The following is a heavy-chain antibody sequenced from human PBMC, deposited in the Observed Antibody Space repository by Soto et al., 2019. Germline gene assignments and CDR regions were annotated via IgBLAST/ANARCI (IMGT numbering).Heavy chain of an antibody. J-gene: IGHJ6*02. D-gene: IGHD5-18*01. CDR1: GGSISSSSYY. V-gene: IGHV4-39*01. Sequence: SETLSLTCTVSGGSISSSSYYWGWIRQPPGKGLEWIGSIYYSGSTYYNPSLKSRVTISVDTSKNQFSLKLSSVTAADTAVYYCARKGSYGYNYYYGMDVWGQGTTLTVSS. CDR3: ARKGSYGYNYYYGMDV. CDR2: IYYSGST.